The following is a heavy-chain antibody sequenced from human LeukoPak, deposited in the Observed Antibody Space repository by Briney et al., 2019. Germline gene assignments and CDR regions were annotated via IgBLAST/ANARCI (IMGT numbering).Heavy chain of an antibody. CDR1: GYSISSNSW. CDR2: IYYSGTT. Sequence: MASDTLSLTCAVSGYSISSNSWWGWIRPPPGKGLEWIGYIYYSGTTYYNSSLKSRVTMSVDTSKNQFSLKLNSVTAVDTAVYYCALYDGTYGYFDYWGQGSLVTVSS. V-gene: IGHV4-28*01. D-gene: IGHD1-26*01. J-gene: IGHJ4*02. CDR3: ALYDGTYGYFDY.